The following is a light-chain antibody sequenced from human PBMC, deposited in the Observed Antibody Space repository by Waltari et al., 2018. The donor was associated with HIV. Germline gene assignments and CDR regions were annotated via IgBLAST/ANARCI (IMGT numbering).Light chain of an antibody. Sequence: DIQMTQSPSSLSASVGGTVTITCRASQSISNYLNWYQQKPGKAPNLLIYAASSLQSGVPSRFSGSGSGTDFTLTNSSLQPDDFATYYCQQSYSTPITFGQGTRLELK. V-gene: IGKV1-39*01. J-gene: IGKJ5*01. CDR1: QSISNY. CDR2: AAS. CDR3: QQSYSTPIT.